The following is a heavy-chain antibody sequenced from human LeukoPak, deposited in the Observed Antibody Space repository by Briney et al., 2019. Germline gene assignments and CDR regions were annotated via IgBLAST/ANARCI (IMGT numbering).Heavy chain of an antibody. V-gene: IGHV1-2*04. CDR2: INPNSGGT. Sequence: ASVKVSCKASGYTFTSYGISWVRQAPGQGLEWMGWINPNSGGTNYAQKFQGWVTMTRDTSISTAYMELSRLRSDDTAVYYCARGRIGFFGDYYGMDVWGQGTTVTVSS. CDR1: GYTFTSYG. CDR3: ARGRIGFFGDYYGMDV. J-gene: IGHJ6*02. D-gene: IGHD3-3*02.